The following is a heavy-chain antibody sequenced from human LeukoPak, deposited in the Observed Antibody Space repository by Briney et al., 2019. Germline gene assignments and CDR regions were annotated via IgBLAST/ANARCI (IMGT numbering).Heavy chain of an antibody. CDR2: VNHSGST. D-gene: IGHD6-19*01. Sequence: SSETLSLTCAVYGGSFSGYYWSWIRQPPGKGLEWIGEVNHSGSTNYNPSLKSRVTISVDTSKNQFSLKLSSVTAADTAVYYCARGYSSGRYYPPCFDYWGQGTLVTVSS. V-gene: IGHV4-34*01. CDR1: GGSFSGYY. J-gene: IGHJ4*02. CDR3: ARGYSSGRYYPPCFDY.